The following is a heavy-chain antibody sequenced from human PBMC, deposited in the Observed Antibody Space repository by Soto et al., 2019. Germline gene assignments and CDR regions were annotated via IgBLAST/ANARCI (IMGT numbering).Heavy chain of an antibody. Sequence: WTWIRQHPGQGLEWIGFIDYRGSTFYNPSLKSRLAMSIDTSKSLFSLRLSSVTAADTAVYYCARGELWWAPLGQGTLVTVSS. CDR3: ARGELWWAP. D-gene: IGHD2-21*01. V-gene: IGHV4-31*02. CDR2: IDYRGST. J-gene: IGHJ5*02.